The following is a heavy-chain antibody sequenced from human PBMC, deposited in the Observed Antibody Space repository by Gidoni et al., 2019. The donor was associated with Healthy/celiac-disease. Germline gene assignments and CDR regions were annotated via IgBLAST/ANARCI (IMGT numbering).Heavy chain of an antibody. CDR3: ARRSEGGAYGGDDYYYYYMDV. D-gene: IGHD2-21*01. V-gene: IGHV3-30-3*01. CDR1: GFTFSSYA. Sequence: QVQLVESGGGVVQPGRSLRLSCAASGFTFSSYALHWVRQAPGKGLEWVAVISYDGSNKYYADSVKGRFTISRDNSKNTLYLQMNSLRAEDTAVYYCARRSEGGAYGGDDYYYYYMDVWGKGTTVTVSS. CDR2: ISYDGSNK. J-gene: IGHJ6*03.